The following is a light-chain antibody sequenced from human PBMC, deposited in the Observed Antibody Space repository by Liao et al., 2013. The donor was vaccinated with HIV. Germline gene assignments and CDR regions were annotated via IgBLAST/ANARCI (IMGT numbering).Light chain of an antibody. V-gene: IGLV3-21*04. CDR3: QVWDRSSDHVV. CDR2: YDS. CDR1: NIGSKS. Sequence: SYELTQPPSVSVAPGKTARITCGGNNIGSKSVHWYQQKPGQAPVLVIYYDSDRPSGIPERFSGSNSGNTATLTISRVEAGDEVDYYCQVWDRSSDHVVFGGGTKLTVL. J-gene: IGLJ2*01.